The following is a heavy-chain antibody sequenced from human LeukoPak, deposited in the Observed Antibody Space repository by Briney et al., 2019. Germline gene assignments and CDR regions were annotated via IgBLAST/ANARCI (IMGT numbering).Heavy chain of an antibody. Sequence: ASVKVSCKASGYSLTSYGISWVRQAPGQGLEWMGWISGNNDNTKYAQKFQGRVTLTTDTSTSTAYMELRSLRSDDTAVYYCARDQYYDFWSGQNYYGMDVWGQGTTVTVSS. CDR2: ISGNNDNT. V-gene: IGHV1-18*01. CDR3: ARDQYYDFWSGQNYYGMDV. CDR1: GYSLTSYG. J-gene: IGHJ6*02. D-gene: IGHD3-3*01.